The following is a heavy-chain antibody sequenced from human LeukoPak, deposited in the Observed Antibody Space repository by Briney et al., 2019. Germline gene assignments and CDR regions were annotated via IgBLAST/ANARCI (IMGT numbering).Heavy chain of an antibody. CDR3: VRGNYDFDY. Sequence: SQTLSLTCAISGESVSSTGASWNWIRQSPSRGLEWLGRTYYRSQWYYEYALSVKSRIIVAPDTSKNQFSLQLNSVTPEDTAVYYCVRGNYDFDYWGQGSLVTVSS. J-gene: IGHJ4*02. CDR2: TYYRSQWYY. V-gene: IGHV6-1*01. CDR1: GESVSSTGAS. D-gene: IGHD5-12*01.